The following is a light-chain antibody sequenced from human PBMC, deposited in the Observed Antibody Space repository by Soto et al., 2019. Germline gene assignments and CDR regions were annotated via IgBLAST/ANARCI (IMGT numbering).Light chain of an antibody. V-gene: IGKV3-20*01. J-gene: IGKJ5*01. CDR3: QQYGNLPRT. CDR1: QSIRNSY. Sequence: EVLLTQSPGTLSLSPGESATLSCRASQSIRNSYVAWYQQKLGQALRLLIYDASTRATGIPDRFSGSGSGTDFTLTISRLEPEDFAVYHCQQYGNLPRTFGQGTRLEIK. CDR2: DAS.